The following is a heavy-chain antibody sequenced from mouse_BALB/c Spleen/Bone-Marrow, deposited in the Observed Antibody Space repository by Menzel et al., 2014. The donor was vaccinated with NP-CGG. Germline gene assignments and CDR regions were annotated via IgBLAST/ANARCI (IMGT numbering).Heavy chain of an antibody. CDR3: ARVWDYWYFDV. CDR2: ISNLAFSI. D-gene: IGHD4-1*01. CDR1: GFTFSDYA. V-gene: IGHV5-15*02. Sequence: EVKLVESGGGLVQPGGSRKLSCAASGFTFSDYAMAWVRQAPGKGPEWVAFISNLAFSIYYADTVTGRLTISRENAKNTLYLEMTSLRSEDTAMYYCARVWDYWYFDVWGAGTTVTVSS. J-gene: IGHJ1*01.